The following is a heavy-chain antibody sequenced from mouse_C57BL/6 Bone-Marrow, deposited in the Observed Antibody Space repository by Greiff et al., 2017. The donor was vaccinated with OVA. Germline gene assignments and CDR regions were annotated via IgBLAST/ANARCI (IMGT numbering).Heavy chain of an antibody. CDR3: ASHYDYGSYYYAMDY. CDR2: INPSTGGT. J-gene: IGHJ4*01. CDR1: GYSFTGYY. Sequence: VQLQQSGPELVKPGASVKISCKASGYSFTGYYMNWVKQSPEKSLEWIGEINPSTGGTTYNQKFKAKATLTVDKSSSTAYMQLKSLTSEDSAVYYCASHYDYGSYYYAMDYWGQGTSVTVSS. V-gene: IGHV1-42*01. D-gene: IGHD2-4*01.